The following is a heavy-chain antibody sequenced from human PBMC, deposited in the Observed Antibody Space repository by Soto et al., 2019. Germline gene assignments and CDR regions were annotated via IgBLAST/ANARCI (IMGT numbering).Heavy chain of an antibody. CDR3: ASSGTKNAFWSGYYPFYYYYMDV. CDR2: IYYSGST. V-gene: IGHV4-31*03. Sequence: QVQLQESGPGLVKPSQTLSLTCTVSGGSISSGGYYWSWIRQHPGKGLEWIGYIYYSGSTYYNPSLKSRVTISVDTSKNQFSLKLSSVTAADTAVYYCASSGTKNAFWSGYYPFYYYYMDVWGKGTTVTVSS. J-gene: IGHJ6*03. CDR1: GGSISSGGYY. D-gene: IGHD3-3*01.